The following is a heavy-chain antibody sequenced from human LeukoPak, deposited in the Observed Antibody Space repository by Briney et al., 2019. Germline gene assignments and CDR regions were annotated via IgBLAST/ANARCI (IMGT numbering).Heavy chain of an antibody. CDR2: ISGSGGST. D-gene: IGHD3-22*01. CDR3: AKDIYYDSSGDFDY. J-gene: IGHJ4*02. V-gene: IGHV3-23*01. Sequence: PGGSLRLSCAASGFTFSSYAMSWVRQAPGKGLEWVSAISGSGGSTYYADSVKGRFTISRDNAKNSLYLQMNSLRAEDTALYYCAKDIYYDSSGDFDYWGQGTLVTVSS. CDR1: GFTFSSYA.